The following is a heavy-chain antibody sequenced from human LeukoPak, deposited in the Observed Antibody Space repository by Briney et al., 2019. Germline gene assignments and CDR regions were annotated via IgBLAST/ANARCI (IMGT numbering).Heavy chain of an antibody. CDR2: INPNSGGT. CDR1: GYTFTGYY. CDR3: ARDRWDKGTAIPGGD. V-gene: IGHV1-2*06. J-gene: IGHJ4*02. Sequence: ASVKVSCKASGYTFTGYYMHWVRQAPGQGLEWMGRINPNSGGTNYAQKFQGRVTMTRDTSISTAYMELSRLRSDDTAVHYCARDRWDKGTAIPGGDWGQGTLVTVSS. D-gene: IGHD2-2*02.